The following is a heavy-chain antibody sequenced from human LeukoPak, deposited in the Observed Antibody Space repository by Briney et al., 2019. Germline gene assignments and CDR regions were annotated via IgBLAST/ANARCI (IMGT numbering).Heavy chain of an antibody. CDR3: ARSKDILTGYCFDY. CDR2: IYYSGST. V-gene: IGHV4-59*01. CDR1: GGSISSYY. J-gene: IGHJ4*02. D-gene: IGHD3-9*01. Sequence: SSETLSLTCTVSGGSISSYYWSWLRQPPGKGLEWIGYIYYSGSTNYNPSLKSRVTISVDTSKNQFSLKLSSVTAADTAVYYCARSKDILTGYCFDYWGQGTLVTVSS.